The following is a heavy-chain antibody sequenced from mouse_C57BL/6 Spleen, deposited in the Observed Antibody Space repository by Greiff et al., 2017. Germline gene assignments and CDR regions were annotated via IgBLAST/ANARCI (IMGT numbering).Heavy chain of an antibody. CDR1: GYTFTDYN. CDR2: INPNNGGT. J-gene: IGHJ3*01. Sequence: EVQLQQSGPELVKPGASVKIPCKASGYTFTDYNMAWVKQSHGKSLEWIGDINPNNGGTIYNQKFKGKATLTVDNSSSTAYMELRSLTTEDTAVYYGARDDGAYWGQGTLVTVSA. CDR3: ARDDGAY. D-gene: IGHD2-12*01. V-gene: IGHV1-18*01.